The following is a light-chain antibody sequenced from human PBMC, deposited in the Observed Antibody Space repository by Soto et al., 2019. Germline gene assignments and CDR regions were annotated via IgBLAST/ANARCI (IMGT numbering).Light chain of an antibody. Sequence: EMVLTQSADTLSLSQGERATLSCRASQSIGSSLGWYQQKPGQAPRLLIYVASYRATGIPARFSGSGSGTEYTLTISNLQAEDFAVYYCQHFNNWPHTLGQGTRLEIK. CDR3: QHFNNWPHT. CDR2: VAS. J-gene: IGKJ5*01. CDR1: QSIGSS. V-gene: IGKV3-15*01.